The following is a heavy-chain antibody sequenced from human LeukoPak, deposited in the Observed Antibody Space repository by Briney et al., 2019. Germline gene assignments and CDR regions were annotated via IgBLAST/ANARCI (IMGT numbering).Heavy chain of an antibody. D-gene: IGHD3-16*01. CDR3: ARGIWEVRQGVTPLEPFDP. CDR2: ISAYNGNT. CDR1: GYTFTSYG. J-gene: IGHJ5*02. V-gene: IGHV1-18*01. Sequence: ASVKVSCKASGYTFTSYGISWVRQAPGQGLEWMGWISAYNGNTNYAQKLQGRVTMTTDTSTSTAYMELRSLRSDDTAVYYCARGIWEVRQGVTPLEPFDPWGQGTLVTVSS.